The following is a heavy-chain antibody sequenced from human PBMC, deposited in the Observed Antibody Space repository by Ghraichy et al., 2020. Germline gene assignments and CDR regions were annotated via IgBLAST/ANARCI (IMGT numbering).Heavy chain of an antibody. CDR1: GYTFTGYY. D-gene: IGHD1-26*01. CDR3: ARGGGTYHLDY. J-gene: IGHJ4*02. V-gene: IGHV1-2*02. CDR2: INPNTGGT. Sequence: ASVKVSCKTSGYTFTGYYLHWVRQAPGQGLEWMGWINPNTGGTKCARNFLGRVTMARDTSISTAYLELSSLRSDDTAVYYCARGGGTYHLDYWGQGILVTVSS.